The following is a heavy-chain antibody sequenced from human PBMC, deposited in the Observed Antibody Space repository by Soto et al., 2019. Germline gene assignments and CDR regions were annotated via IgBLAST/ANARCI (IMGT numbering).Heavy chain of an antibody. CDR3: TRDLVGYDAFDI. CDR1: GYTFTDYY. D-gene: IGHD2-15*01. J-gene: IGHJ3*02. V-gene: IGHV1-2*02. CDR2: VNSDSGGT. Sequence: QVQLEQSGAEVKKPGASVKVSCKASGYTFTDYYIHWVRQAPGQGLEWMGRVNSDSGGTTYAQRFLGRVTMTSDTSISTVYMELSRLTSNDTAVYFCTRDLVGYDAFDIWGQGTLVAVSP.